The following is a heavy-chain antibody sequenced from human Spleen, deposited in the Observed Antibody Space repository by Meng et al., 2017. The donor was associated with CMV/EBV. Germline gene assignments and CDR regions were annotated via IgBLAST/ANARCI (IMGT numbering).Heavy chain of an antibody. V-gene: IGHV3-11*04. Sequence: GGSLRLSCAASGFTFSDYYMSWIRQAPGKGLEWVSYISSSGSTIYYADSVKGRFTISRDNAKNSLYLQVNSLRAEDTAVYYCARDRTIFGVADYYHYGMDVWGQGTTVTVSS. D-gene: IGHD3-3*01. CDR1: GFTFSDYY. CDR2: ISSSGSTI. J-gene: IGHJ6*02. CDR3: ARDRTIFGVADYYHYGMDV.